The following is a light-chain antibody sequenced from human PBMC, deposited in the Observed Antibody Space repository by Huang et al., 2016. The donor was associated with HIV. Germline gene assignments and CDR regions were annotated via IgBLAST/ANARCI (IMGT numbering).Light chain of an antibody. Sequence: DIQVTQSPSSLSASVGDRVTITCRTSQRISSHLSWYQQKIGKGPKLLIYSSTVLQSGVPSRFTGSGSGTDFTLTINSLQPEDFATYYCQQTYSAPDTFGGGTRVEIK. CDR2: SST. CDR3: QQTYSAPDT. CDR1: QRISSH. J-gene: IGKJ4*01. V-gene: IGKV1-39*01.